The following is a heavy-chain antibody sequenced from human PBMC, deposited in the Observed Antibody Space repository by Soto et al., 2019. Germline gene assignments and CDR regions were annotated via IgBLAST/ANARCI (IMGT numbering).Heavy chain of an antibody. Sequence: PSETLSLTCAVYGGSFSGYYWSWICQPPGKGLEWIGEINHSGSTNYNPSLKSRVTISVDTSKNQFSLKLSSVTAADTAVYYCARGPYDFWSGYRKSYYMDVWGKGTTVTVSS. J-gene: IGHJ6*03. CDR2: INHSGST. V-gene: IGHV4-34*01. CDR1: GGSFSGYY. D-gene: IGHD3-3*01. CDR3: ARGPYDFWSGYRKSYYMDV.